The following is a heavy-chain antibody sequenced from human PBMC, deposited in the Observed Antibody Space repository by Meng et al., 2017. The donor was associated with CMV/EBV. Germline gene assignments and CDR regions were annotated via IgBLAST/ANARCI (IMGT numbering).Heavy chain of an antibody. V-gene: IGHV4-61*01. CDR3: ARGGPITIFGVAINWFDP. J-gene: IGHJ5*02. D-gene: IGHD3-3*01. Sequence: SETLSLTCTVSGGSVSSGSYYWSWIRQPPGKGLEWIGEINHSGSTNYNPSLKSRATISVDTSKNQFSLKLSSVTAADTAVYYCARGGPITIFGVAINWFDPWGQGTLVTVSS. CDR1: GGSVSSGSYY. CDR2: INHSGST.